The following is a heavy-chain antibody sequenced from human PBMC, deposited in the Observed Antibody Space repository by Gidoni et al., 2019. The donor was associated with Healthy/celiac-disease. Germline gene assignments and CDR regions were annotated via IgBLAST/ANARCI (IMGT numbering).Heavy chain of an antibody. Sequence: QVQLVESGVGGVQPGRSLRLSCAASAFTFRSYGMHWVRQAPGKGVEGVAVISYDGSNRYYADSVKGRFTITRDNSKNTLYLQMNSLRAEDTAVYYCAKVGFGWLQYDWYFDLWGRGTLVTVSS. CDR1: AFTFRSYG. CDR3: AKVGFGWLQYDWYFDL. CDR2: ISYDGSNR. V-gene: IGHV3-30*18. J-gene: IGHJ2*01. D-gene: IGHD5-12*01.